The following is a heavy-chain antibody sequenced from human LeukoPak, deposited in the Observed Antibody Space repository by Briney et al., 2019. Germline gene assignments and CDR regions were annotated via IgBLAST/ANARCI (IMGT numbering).Heavy chain of an antibody. D-gene: IGHD5-12*01. J-gene: IGHJ4*02. CDR1: GGTFSSYA. CDR2: IIPIFGTA. V-gene: IGHV1-69*13. CDR3: ARDRRYSGYDFIGYFDY. Sequence: SVKVSCKASGGTFSSYAISWVRQAPGQGLEWMGGIIPIFGTANYAQKFQGRVTITADESTSTAYMELSGLRSEDTAVYYCARDRRYSGYDFIGYFDYWGQGTLVTVSS.